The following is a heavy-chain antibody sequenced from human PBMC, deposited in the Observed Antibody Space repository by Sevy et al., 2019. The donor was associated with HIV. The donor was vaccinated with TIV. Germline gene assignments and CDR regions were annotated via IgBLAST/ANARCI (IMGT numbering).Heavy chain of an antibody. D-gene: IGHD2-15*01. V-gene: IGHV3-23*01. J-gene: IGHJ4*02. CDR3: AKEPGDCSGGSCLYFDY. CDR1: GFTFSSYA. CDR2: ISCSGGST. Sequence: GGSLRLSCAASGFTFSSYAMSWVRQAPGKGLEWVSAISCSGGSTYYADSVKGRFTISRDNSKNTLYLQMNSLRAEDTAVYYCAKEPGDCSGGSCLYFDYWGQGTLVTVSS.